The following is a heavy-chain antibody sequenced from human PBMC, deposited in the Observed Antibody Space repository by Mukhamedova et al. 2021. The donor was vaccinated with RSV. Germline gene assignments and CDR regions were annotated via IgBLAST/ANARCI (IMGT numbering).Heavy chain of an antibody. J-gene: IGHJ4*02. CDR2: GGST. V-gene: IGHV3-23*01. CDR3: AKVSARYYFDY. Sequence: GGSTYYADSVKGRFTISRDNSKNTLYLQMNSLRAEDTAVYYCAKVSARYYFDYWGQGT.